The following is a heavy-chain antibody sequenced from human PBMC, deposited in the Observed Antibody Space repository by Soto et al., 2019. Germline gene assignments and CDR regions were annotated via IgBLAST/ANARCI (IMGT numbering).Heavy chain of an antibody. V-gene: IGHV1-2*04. CDR2: INPKSGGT. CDR3: ARGDSTDCSKGVCSFFYHGDMDV. J-gene: IGHJ6*02. CDR1: GYSFTDYH. D-gene: IGHD2-8*01. Sequence: SVKVSCKASGYSFTDYHIHWVRQAPGQGLEWLGRINPKSGGTSTAQKFQGWGTMTTDTSISTASMELTRLTSDDTAIYYCARGDSTDCSKGVCSFFYHGDMDVWAQGTAVGLS.